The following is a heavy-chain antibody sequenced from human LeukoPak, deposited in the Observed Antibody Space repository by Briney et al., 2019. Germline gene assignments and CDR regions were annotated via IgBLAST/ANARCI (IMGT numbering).Heavy chain of an antibody. D-gene: IGHD2/OR15-2a*01. V-gene: IGHV4-4*02. CDR2: INHSGST. J-gene: IGHJ5*02. Sequence: MTSETLSLTCAVSGGSISSSNWWSWVRQPPGKGLEWIGEINHSGSTNYNPSLKSRVTISVDTSKNQFSLKLSSVTAADTAVYYCARAKYGTVAPWGQGTLVTVSS. CDR3: ARAKYGTVAP. CDR1: GGSISSSNW.